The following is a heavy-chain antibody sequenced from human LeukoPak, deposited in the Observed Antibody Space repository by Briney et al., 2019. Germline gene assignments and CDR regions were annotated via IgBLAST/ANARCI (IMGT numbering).Heavy chain of an antibody. CDR3: ARDRIYGEVTAKYFDY. D-gene: IGHD2-21*02. V-gene: IGHV3-30-3*01. CDR2: ISYDGSNK. J-gene: IGHJ4*02. CDR1: GFTFSSYA. Sequence: GSLRLSCAASGFTFSSYAMHWVRQAPGKGLEWVAVISYDGSNKYYADSVKGRFTISRDNSKNTLYLQMNSLRAEDTAVYYCARDRIYGEVTAKYFDYWGQGTLVTVSS.